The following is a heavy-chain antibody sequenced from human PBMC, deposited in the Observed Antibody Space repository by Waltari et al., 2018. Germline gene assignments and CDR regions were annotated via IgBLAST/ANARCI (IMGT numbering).Heavy chain of an antibody. Sequence: DVQILESGGGLVQPGGSLTLSCTASGFGFSGDARTWVRHTPGKGLEWVAAISGTGSGKFYAASVKGRFILSRDNSKNTVSLQMNDLRAEDTGIYYCTKDDRSAWYIGFFDSWGQGTMVSVSS. CDR1: GFGFSGDA. CDR3: TKDDRSAWYIGFFDS. D-gene: IGHD6-19*01. J-gene: IGHJ3*01. CDR2: ISGTGSGK. V-gene: IGHV3-23*01.